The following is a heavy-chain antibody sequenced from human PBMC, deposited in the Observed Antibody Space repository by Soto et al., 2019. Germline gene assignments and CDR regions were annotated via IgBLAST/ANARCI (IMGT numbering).Heavy chain of an antibody. D-gene: IGHD1-26*01. J-gene: IGHJ4*02. V-gene: IGHV3-48*03. CDR2: ISSGGSTI. Sequence: GGSLRLSCAASGFTFSSYEMNWVRQAPGKGLEWVSYISSGGSTIYYADSVKGRFTISRDNANNSLYLQMNSLRAEDTAVYYCARDSVGATRYHFDYWGQGTLVTVSS. CDR1: GFTFSSYE. CDR3: ARDSVGATRYHFDY.